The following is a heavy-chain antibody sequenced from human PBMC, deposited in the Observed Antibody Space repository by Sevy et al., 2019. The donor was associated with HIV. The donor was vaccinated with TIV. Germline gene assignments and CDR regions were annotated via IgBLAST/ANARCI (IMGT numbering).Heavy chain of an antibody. CDR2: IIRIFGTA. V-gene: IGHV1-69*13. D-gene: IGHD2-15*01. Sequence: ASVKVSCKASGGTFSSYAISWVRQAPGQGLEWMGGIIRIFGTANYAQKFQGRVTITADESTSTAYMELSSLRSEDTAVYYCARSRYCSGGSCYPQVGSYYNDGAFDIWGQGTMVTVSS. J-gene: IGHJ3*02. CDR1: GGTFSSYA. CDR3: ARSRYCSGGSCYPQVGSYYNDGAFDI.